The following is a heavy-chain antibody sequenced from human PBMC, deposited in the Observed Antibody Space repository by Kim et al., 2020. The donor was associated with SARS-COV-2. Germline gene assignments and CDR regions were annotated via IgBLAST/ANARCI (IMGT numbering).Heavy chain of an antibody. Sequence: ASVKVSCKASGYTFTGYYMHWVRQAPGQGLEWMGWINPNSGGTNYAQKFQGRVTMTRDTSISTAYMELSRLRSDDTAVYYCARYRYEGYSSSWYSTRNYYFDYWGQGTLVTVSS. D-gene: IGHD6-13*01. J-gene: IGHJ4*02. V-gene: IGHV1-2*02. CDR2: INPNSGGT. CDR3: ARYRYEGYSSSWYSTRNYYFDY. CDR1: GYTFTGYY.